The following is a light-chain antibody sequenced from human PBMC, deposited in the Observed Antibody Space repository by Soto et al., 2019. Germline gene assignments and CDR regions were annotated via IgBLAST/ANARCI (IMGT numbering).Light chain of an antibody. Sequence: EIVLTQSPATLSLSPGERATLSCRASQSISNDFAWFQQKPGQAPRLLIYDTSNRASGIPARFSGSGSGTDFTLTSSSLEPEDFAIYYCQQHSNWPPITFGQGTRLEIK. V-gene: IGKV3-11*01. CDR2: DTS. J-gene: IGKJ5*01. CDR3: QQHSNWPPIT. CDR1: QSISND.